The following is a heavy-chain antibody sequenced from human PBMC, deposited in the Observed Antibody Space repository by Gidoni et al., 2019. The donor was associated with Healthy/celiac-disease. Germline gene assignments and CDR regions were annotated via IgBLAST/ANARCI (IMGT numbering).Heavy chain of an antibody. CDR1: GFTFSSYA. J-gene: IGHJ2*01. D-gene: IGHD2-2*01. V-gene: IGHV3-23*01. Sequence: EVQLLVSGGGLVHPGGSLRLSCAASGFTFSSYAMSWVRQAPGKGLEWVSAISGSGGSTYYADSVKGRFTISRDNSKNTLYLQMNSLRAEDTAVYYCAKDFKVPAAIVWYFDLWGRGTLVTVSS. CDR2: ISGSGGST. CDR3: AKDFKVPAAIVWYFDL.